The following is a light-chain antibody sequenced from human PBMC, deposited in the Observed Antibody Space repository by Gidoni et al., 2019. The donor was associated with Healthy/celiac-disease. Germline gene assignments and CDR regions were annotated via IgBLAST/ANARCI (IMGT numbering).Light chain of an antibody. CDR1: QGISSW. V-gene: IGKV1-12*01. CDR3: QQANSFPYT. J-gene: IGKJ2*01. Sequence: DIQMTQSPSSVYASVGDRVTITCRASQGISSWLDWYQQKPGKAPKLLIYAASSLQSGVPARFSGSGSGTDFTLTISSLQPEDFATYYCQQANSFPYTFXXXTKLEIK. CDR2: AAS.